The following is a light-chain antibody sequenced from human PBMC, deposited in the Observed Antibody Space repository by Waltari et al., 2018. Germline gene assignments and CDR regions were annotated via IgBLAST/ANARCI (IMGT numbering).Light chain of an antibody. CDR2: DVS. CDR1: SRDVGGYNY. V-gene: IGLV2-23*02. J-gene: IGLJ1*01. Sequence: QSALTQPASVSGSPGQSITISCTGTSRDVGGYNYVSWYQQHPGKAPKLMIYDVSKRPSGVSNRFSGSKSGNTASLTISGLQAEDEADYYCCSYAGSSTWVFGTGTKVTVL. CDR3: CSYAGSSTWV.